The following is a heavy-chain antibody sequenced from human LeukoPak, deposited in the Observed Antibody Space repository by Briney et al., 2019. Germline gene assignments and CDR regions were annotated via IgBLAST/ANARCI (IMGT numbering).Heavy chain of an antibody. J-gene: IGHJ4*02. CDR2: IRYDGSNK. D-gene: IGHD1-26*01. CDR1: GFTFSSYG. Sequence: GGSLRLSCAACGFTFSSYGMHWVRHAPGKGLEWVAFIRYDGSNKYYADSAKGRFTISRDNSKNTLYMHKNSVRAEDTPLYYCAKGQLPRDTEDYWGKETLVTVSP. V-gene: IGHV3-30*02. CDR3: AKGQLPRDTEDY.